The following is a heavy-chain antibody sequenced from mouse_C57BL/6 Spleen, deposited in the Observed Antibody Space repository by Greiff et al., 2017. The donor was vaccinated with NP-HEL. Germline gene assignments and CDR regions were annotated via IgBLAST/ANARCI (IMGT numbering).Heavy chain of an antibody. Sequence: VQLQQSGAELVKPGASVKVSCKASGYTFTSYWMHWVKQRPGQGLEWIGRIHPSDSDTNYNQKFKGKATLTVDKSSSTAYMQFSSLTSEDSAVSYCAILYGSSPYYAMDYWGQGTSVTVSS. CDR1: GYTFTSYW. V-gene: IGHV1-74*01. J-gene: IGHJ4*01. D-gene: IGHD1-1*01. CDR3: AILYGSSPYYAMDY. CDR2: IHPSDSDT.